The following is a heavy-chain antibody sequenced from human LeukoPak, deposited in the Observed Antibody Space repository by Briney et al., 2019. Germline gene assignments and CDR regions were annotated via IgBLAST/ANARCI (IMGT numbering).Heavy chain of an antibody. CDR2: INHSGST. D-gene: IGHD5-12*01. CDR3: ARGFRGYRTPFDY. V-gene: IGHV4-34*01. J-gene: IGHJ4*02. Sequence: SETLSLTCAVYGGSFSGYYWSWIRQPPGKGLEWIGEINHSGSTNYNPSLKSRVTISVDTSKNQFSLKLSSVTAADTAVYYCARGFRGYRTPFDYWGQGTLVTVSS. CDR1: GGSFSGYY.